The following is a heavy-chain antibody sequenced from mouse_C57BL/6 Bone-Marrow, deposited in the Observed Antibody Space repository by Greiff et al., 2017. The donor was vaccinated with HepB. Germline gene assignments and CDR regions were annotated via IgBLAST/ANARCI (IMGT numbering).Heavy chain of an antibody. V-gene: IGHV1-69*01. CDR1: GYTFTSYW. J-gene: IGHJ1*03. Sequence: QVQLQQPGAELVMPGASVKLSCKASGYTFTSYWMHWVKQRPGQGLEWIGEIDPSDSYTNYNQKFKGKSTLTVDKSSSTAYMQLSSLTSEDSAVYYCARYPRDGYYHWYFDVWGTGTTVTVSS. CDR3: ARYPRDGYYHWYFDV. CDR2: IDPSDSYT. D-gene: IGHD2-3*01.